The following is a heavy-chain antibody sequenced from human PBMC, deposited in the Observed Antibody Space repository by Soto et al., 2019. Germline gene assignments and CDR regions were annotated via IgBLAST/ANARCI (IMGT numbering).Heavy chain of an antibody. J-gene: IGHJ4*02. CDR3: ARSDSSGYYLGY. Sequence: SETLSLTCTVSGGSISSGDYYWSWIRQPPGKGLEWIGYIYYSGSTYYNPSLKSRVTISVDTSKNQFSLRLSSVTAADTAVYYCARSDSSGYYLGYWGQGTQVTVSS. CDR2: IYYSGST. D-gene: IGHD3-22*01. V-gene: IGHV4-30-4*02. CDR1: GGSISSGDYY.